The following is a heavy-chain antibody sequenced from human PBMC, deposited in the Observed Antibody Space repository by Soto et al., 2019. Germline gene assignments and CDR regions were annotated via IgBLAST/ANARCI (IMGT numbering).Heavy chain of an antibody. J-gene: IGHJ3*02. CDR3: ARVDIDAFDI. D-gene: IGHD5-12*01. CDR2: INPSGGST. V-gene: IGHV1-46*01. Sequence: QVQLVQSGAEVKKPGASVKVSCKASGYTFTSYYMHWVRQAPGQGLEWMGIINPSGGSTSYAQKFQXXVXMXXDTSTSTVYMELSSLRSEDTAVYYCARVDIDAFDIWGQGTMVTVSS. CDR1: GYTFTSYY.